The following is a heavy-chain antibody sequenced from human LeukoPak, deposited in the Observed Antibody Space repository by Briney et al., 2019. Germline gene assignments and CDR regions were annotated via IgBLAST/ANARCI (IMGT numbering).Heavy chain of an antibody. J-gene: IGHJ4*02. CDR2: INHSGST. Sequence: SETLSLTCAVYGGSFSGYYWSWIRQPPGKGLEWIGEINHSGSTNYNPSFKSRVTISVDTSKNQFSLKLSSVTAADTAVYYCARCVAYYYDSSGYYYDYWGQGTLVTVSS. CDR3: ARCVAYYYDSSGYYYDY. D-gene: IGHD3-22*01. CDR1: GGSFSGYY. V-gene: IGHV4-34*01.